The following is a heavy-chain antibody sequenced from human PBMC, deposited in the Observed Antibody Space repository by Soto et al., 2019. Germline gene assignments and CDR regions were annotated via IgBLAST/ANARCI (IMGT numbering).Heavy chain of an antibody. CDR3: PRVNTTLVDHFDC. Sequence: GGSLRLSCVVSGFSVSATSIFWVRQATGKGLEWVSLMHRGGTTDNADSVKGRFTTSRDKSKNTLYLHMNGLRVEDTAAYYWPRVNTTLVDHFDCWGQGTLVTVSS. J-gene: IGHJ4*02. V-gene: IGHV3-53*01. CDR2: MHRGGTT. D-gene: IGHD5-18*01. CDR1: GFSVSATS.